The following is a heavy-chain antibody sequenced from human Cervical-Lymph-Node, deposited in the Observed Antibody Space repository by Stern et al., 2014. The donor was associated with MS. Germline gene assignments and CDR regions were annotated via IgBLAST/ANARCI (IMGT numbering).Heavy chain of an antibody. CDR1: GGSVSSGGYY. J-gene: IGHJ6*02. CDR2: IYSSGTT. CDR3: TYDSWRGSRWLGMGV. V-gene: IGHV4-61*08. D-gene: IGHD3-3*01. Sequence: QLQLQESGPGLVKPSETLSLTCTVSGGSVSSGGYYWTWIRQPPGKGMECIVSIYSSGTTNYNPTLESRVSISVDTSKNQFSLRLRSVTAADTAVYYCTYDSWRGSRWLGMGVWGQGTTVTVSS.